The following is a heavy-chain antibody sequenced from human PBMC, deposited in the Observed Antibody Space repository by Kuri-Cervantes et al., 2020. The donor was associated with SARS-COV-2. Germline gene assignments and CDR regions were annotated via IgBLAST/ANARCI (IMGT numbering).Heavy chain of an antibody. V-gene: IGHV3-21*01. CDR3: ARGDYSDYYPFGMDI. CDR2: ISSSGSYI. D-gene: IGHD4-11*01. J-gene: IGHJ6*02. CDR1: GFTFSSYS. Sequence: WGSLRLSCAASGFTFSSYSMDWVRQAPGKGLEWVSSISSSGSYIYYADSVKGRFTIARDNGNNSLYLQLSILRAEDTAVYYCARGDYSDYYPFGMDIWGQGTTVTVSS.